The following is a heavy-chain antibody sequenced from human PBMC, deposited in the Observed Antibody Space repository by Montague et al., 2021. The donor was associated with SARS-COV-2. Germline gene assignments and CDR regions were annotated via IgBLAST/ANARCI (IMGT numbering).Heavy chain of an antibody. D-gene: IGHD3-9*01. V-gene: IGHV4-34*01. Sequence: RTNYNPSLKSRVTISVDTSKKHFSLKLTSMTAADTAIYYCARGLLRYFLDWGQGTTVTVSS. CDR3: ARGLLRYFLD. J-gene: IGHJ6*02. CDR2: RT.